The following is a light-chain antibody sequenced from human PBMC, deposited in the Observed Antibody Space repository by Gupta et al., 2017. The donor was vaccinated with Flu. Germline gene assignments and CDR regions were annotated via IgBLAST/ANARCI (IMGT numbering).Light chain of an antibody. CDR2: DDK. V-gene: IGLV3-1*01. Sequence: QQTAGQSPKLVIYDDKRRPSGVPERFSASNSGHTATLTISDAQAFDEADYYCPAYDSNTGVFVGGANLTV. J-gene: IGLJ3*02. CDR3: PAYDSNTGV.